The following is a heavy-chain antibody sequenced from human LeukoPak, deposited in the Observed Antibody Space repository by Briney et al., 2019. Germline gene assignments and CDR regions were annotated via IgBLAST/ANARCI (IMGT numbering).Heavy chain of an antibody. J-gene: IGHJ1*01. CDR3: ARGSAYGSGSCYFQH. V-gene: IGHV4-34*01. Sequence: SETLSLTCAVYGGSFSGYYWSWIRQPPGKGLEWIGEINHSGSTNYNPSLKSRVTISVDTSKNQFSLKLSSVTAADTAVYYCARGSAYGSGSCYFQHWGQGTLVTVSS. CDR2: INHSGST. CDR1: GGSFSGYY. D-gene: IGHD3-10*01.